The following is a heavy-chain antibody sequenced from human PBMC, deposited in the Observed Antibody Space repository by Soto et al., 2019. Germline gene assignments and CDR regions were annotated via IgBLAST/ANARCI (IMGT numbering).Heavy chain of an antibody. CDR3: AKDPLGYCSGGSCYSFAFDI. D-gene: IGHD2-15*01. CDR2: ISWNSGSI. Sequence: EVQLVESGGGLVQPGRSLRLSCAAYGFTFDDYAMHWVRQAPGKGLEWVSGISWNSGSIGYADSVKGRFTISRDNAKNSLYLQMNSLRAEDTALYYCAKDPLGYCSGGSCYSFAFDIWGQGTMVTVSS. V-gene: IGHV3-9*01. CDR1: GFTFDDYA. J-gene: IGHJ3*02.